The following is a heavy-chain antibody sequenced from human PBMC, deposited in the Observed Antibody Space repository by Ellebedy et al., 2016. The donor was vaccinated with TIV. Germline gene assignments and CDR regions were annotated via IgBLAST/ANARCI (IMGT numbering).Heavy chain of an antibody. CDR3: ARYQSSGDDY. Sequence: ASVKVSCXASGYRFSNYYIHWVRQAPGQGLQWLGVIDPSGGGITYAQKLQGRLILTRQTSTSTVYMDLSSLTSEDTAVYFCARYQSSGDDYWGQGTLVTVSS. CDR2: IDPSGGGI. CDR1: GYRFSNYY. D-gene: IGHD6-19*01. J-gene: IGHJ4*02. V-gene: IGHV1-46*04.